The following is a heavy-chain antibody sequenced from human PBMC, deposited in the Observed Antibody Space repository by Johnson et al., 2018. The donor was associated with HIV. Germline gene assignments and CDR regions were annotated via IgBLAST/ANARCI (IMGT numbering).Heavy chain of an antibody. D-gene: IGHD1-26*01. Sequence: VQLVESGGGVVQPGRSLRLSCAASGFTFSSYAMHWVRQAPGKGLEWVAVISYDGSNKYYADSVKGRFTISRDNSKNTLYLQMNSQRAEDTAVYHCARDLSIVGATGAFDIWGQGTMVTVSS. CDR2: ISYDGSNK. V-gene: IGHV3-30*14. CDR3: ARDLSIVGATGAFDI. CDR1: GFTFSSYA. J-gene: IGHJ3*02.